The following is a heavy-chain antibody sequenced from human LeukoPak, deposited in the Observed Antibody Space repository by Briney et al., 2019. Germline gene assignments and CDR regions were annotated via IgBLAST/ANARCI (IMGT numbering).Heavy chain of an antibody. J-gene: IGHJ6*02. D-gene: IGHD2-2*01. V-gene: IGHV4-34*01. CDR3: ARAGLAAIVIVPAAPSYYGMDV. CDR2: INHSGST. CDR1: GVSFSGYY. Sequence: SETLSLTCAVYGVSFSGYYWGWIRQPPGKGLEWIGEINHSGSTNYNPSLKSRVTISGDTSKNQFSLKLSSVTAADTAVYYCARAGLAAIVIVPAAPSYYGMDVWGQGTTVTVSS.